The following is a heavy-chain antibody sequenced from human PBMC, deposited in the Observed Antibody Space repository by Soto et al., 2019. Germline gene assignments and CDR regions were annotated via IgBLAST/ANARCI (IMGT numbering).Heavy chain of an antibody. Sequence: ASVKVSCKASGYTFTSYDINWVRQATGQGLEWMGWMNPNSGNTGYAQKFQGRVTMTRNTSISTAYMELSSLRSEDTAVYYCARGTVFVWLLSGYYYYYGMDVWGQGTTVTVSS. CDR1: GYTFTSYD. J-gene: IGHJ6*02. D-gene: IGHD3-9*01. CDR2: MNPNSGNT. CDR3: ARGTVFVWLLSGYYYYYGMDV. V-gene: IGHV1-8*01.